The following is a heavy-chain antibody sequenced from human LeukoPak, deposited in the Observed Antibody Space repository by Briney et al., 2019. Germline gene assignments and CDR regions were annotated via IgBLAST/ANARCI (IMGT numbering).Heavy chain of an antibody. CDR2: IYYSGST. D-gene: IGHD2/OR15-2a*01. V-gene: IGHV4-59*12. J-gene: IGHJ4*02. Sequence: KTSETLSLTCTVSGGSISSYYWSWIRQPPGKGLEWIGYIYYSGSTYYNPSLKSRVTISVDTSKNQFSLKLSSVTAADTAVYYCARAGKNTGALDYWGQGTLVTVSS. CDR1: GGSISSYY. CDR3: ARAGKNTGALDY.